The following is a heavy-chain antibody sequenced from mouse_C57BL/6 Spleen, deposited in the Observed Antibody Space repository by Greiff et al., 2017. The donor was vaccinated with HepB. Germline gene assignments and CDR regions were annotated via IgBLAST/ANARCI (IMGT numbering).Heavy chain of an antibody. Sequence: QVQLQQSGPELVKPGASVKISCKASGYAFSSSWMNWVKQRPGKGLEWIGRIYPGDGDTNYNGKFKGKATLTVDKSSSTAYMQLSSLTSEDSAVYFCARSATMVTPMDYWGQGTSVTVSS. V-gene: IGHV1-82*01. CDR2: IYPGDGDT. CDR1: GYAFSSSW. D-gene: IGHD2-2*01. CDR3: ARSATMVTPMDY. J-gene: IGHJ4*01.